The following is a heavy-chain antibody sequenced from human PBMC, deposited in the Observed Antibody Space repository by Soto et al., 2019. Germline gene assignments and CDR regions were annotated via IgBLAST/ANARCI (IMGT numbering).Heavy chain of an antibody. CDR2: ISYDGSNK. J-gene: IGHJ4*02. CDR3: AKDPGYCSGGSCTGYFDY. D-gene: IGHD2-15*01. Sequence: GGSLRLSCVASGFTFSNYGMHWVRQAPGRGLGWMAVISYDGSNKNYADSVKGRFTISRDNSKNTLYLQMNSLRDEDTAVYYCAKDPGYCSGGSCTGYFDYWGQGTLVTVSS. CDR1: GFTFSNYG. V-gene: IGHV3-30*18.